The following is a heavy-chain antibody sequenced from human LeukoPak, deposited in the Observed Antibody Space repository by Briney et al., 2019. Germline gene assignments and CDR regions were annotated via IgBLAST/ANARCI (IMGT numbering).Heavy chain of an antibody. CDR3: ASSPGGYYYMDV. V-gene: IGHV3-30-3*01. J-gene: IGHJ6*03. CDR2: ISYDGGNK. Sequence: GGSLRLSCAASGFTFSSYPMHWVRQAPGKGLEWVAVISYDGGNKYYADSVRGRFTISRDNSKNTLYLQMNSLRVEDTAVYYCASSPGGYYYMDVWGKGTTVTVSS. CDR1: GFTFSSYP.